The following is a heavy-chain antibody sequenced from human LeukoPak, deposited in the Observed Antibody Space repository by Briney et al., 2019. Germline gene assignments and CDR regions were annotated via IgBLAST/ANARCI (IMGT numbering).Heavy chain of an antibody. CDR3: ARGRELLQVYYFDY. D-gene: IGHD1-26*01. CDR2: INTNTGNP. Sequence: ASVKVSCKASGYTFTSYAMNWVRQAPGQGLEWMGWINTNTGNPTYAQGFTGRFVFSLDASVSTAYLQISSLKAEDTAVYYCARGRELLQVYYFDYWGQGTLVTVSS. CDR1: GYTFTSYA. V-gene: IGHV7-4-1*02. J-gene: IGHJ4*02.